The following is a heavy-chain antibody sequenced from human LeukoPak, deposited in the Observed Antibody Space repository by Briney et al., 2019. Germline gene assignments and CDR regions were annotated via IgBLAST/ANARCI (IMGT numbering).Heavy chain of an antibody. CDR1: GGSFSGYY. CDR3: ARRMATHMGGAFDI. J-gene: IGHJ3*02. CDR2: INHSGST. Sequence: PSETLSLTCAVYGGSFSGYYWSWIRQPPGKGLEWIGEINHSGSTNYNPSLKSRVTISVDTSKNQFSLKLNSVPAADTAFYYCARRMATHMGGAFDIWGQGTMVTLSS. V-gene: IGHV4-34*01. D-gene: IGHD5-24*01.